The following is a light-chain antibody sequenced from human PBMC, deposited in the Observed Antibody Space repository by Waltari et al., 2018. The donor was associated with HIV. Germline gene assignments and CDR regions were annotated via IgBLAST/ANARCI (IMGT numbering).Light chain of an antibody. CDR1: SSDVGAYNY. Sequence: QSALTQPPSASGSRGQSVTISCTGTSSDVGAYNYVSWYQQYPGMAPKLIIYEVNKRPAGVPERFAGSKSGNTASRTASGLQAEDEADFYCSSYAGSAVVFGGGTKLTVL. CDR3: SSYAGSAVV. CDR2: EVN. V-gene: IGLV2-8*01. J-gene: IGLJ2*01.